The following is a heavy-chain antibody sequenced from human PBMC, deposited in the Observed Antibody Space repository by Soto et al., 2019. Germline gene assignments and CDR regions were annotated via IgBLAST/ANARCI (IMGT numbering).Heavy chain of an antibody. CDR2: IKMDASEK. J-gene: IGHJ4*01. D-gene: IGHD3-10*01. CDR3: ARDSGYDSGASVNHYLDY. Sequence: EVQLVESGGGLVQPGGSLRLSCAASGFTFGSYWMSWVRQAPGKGLEWLATIKMDASEKKYVDSVKGRFTMSRDNAKNSLYQQMDSLRAEDTAVYYCARDSGYDSGASVNHYLDYWGHGTLVTVSS. CDR1: GFTFGSYW. V-gene: IGHV3-7*01.